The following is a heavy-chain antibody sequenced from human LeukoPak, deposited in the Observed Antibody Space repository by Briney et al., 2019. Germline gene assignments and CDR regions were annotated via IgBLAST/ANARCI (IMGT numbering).Heavy chain of an antibody. CDR3: TRDRGAYNLYDY. J-gene: IGHJ4*02. D-gene: IGHD1-1*01. Sequence: GGSLRLSCAASGFTFSTYAMSWIRQAPGKGLEWVGFIRSKAYGETADYAASVKGRFTISRDDSKAIAYLQMNSLKTEDTAVYHCTRDRGAYNLYDYWGQGTLVTVSS. CDR1: GFTFSTYA. V-gene: IGHV3-49*03. CDR2: IRSKAYGETA.